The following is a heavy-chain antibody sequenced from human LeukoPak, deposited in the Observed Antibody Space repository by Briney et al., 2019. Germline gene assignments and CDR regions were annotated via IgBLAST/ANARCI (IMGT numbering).Heavy chain of an antibody. D-gene: IGHD2-15*01. CDR1: GGSISSSSYY. J-gene: IGHJ4*02. V-gene: IGHV4-39*01. CDR2: IYYSGST. Sequence: SETLSLTCTVSGGSISSSSYYWGWIRQPPGKGLEWIGSIYYSGSTYYNPSLKSRVTIPVDTSKNQFSLKLSSVTAADTAVYYCARRYCSGGSCYYFDYWGQGTLVTVSS. CDR3: ARRYCSGGSCYYFDY.